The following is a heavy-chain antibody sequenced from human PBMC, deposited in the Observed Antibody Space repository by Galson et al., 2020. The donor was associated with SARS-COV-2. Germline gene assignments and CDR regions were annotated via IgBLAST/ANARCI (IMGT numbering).Heavy chain of an antibody. D-gene: IGHD3-10*01. V-gene: IGHV4-39*01. CDR1: GGSISSSSYY. J-gene: IGHJ6*02. CDR3: VGGFGELLAGVDYYGMDV. Sequence: SETLSLTCTVSGGSISSSSYYWGWIRQPPGKGLEWIGSIYYSGSTYYNPSLTSRVTISVDTSKNQFSLKLRSVTAADTAVYYCVGGFGELLAGVDYYGMDVWGQGTTVTVSS. CDR2: IYYSGST.